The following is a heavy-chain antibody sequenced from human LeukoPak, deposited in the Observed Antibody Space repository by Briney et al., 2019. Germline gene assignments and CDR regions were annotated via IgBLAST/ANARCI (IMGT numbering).Heavy chain of an antibody. CDR3: ARDPRYSRSWNWFDP. CDR2: TYYKSEGYH. V-gene: IGHV6-1*01. J-gene: IGHJ5*02. D-gene: IGHD6-13*01. CDR1: GSSVSSNTAA. Sequence: SHTLSLTLAISGSSVSSNTAAWNWIRQSPSRGLEWLASTYYKSEGYHDYDVSVKSRINMDADTSKNQFSLHLNSVILEYTAVYYCARDPRYSRSWNWFDPWGQGTLVTVSS.